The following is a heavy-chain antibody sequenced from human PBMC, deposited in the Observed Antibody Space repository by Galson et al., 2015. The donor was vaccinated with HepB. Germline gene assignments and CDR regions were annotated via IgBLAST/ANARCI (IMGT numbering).Heavy chain of an antibody. D-gene: IGHD2-15*01. J-gene: IGHJ4*02. Sequence: SVKVSCKASGGTFSSYAISWVRQAPGQGLEWMGGIIPIFGTANYAQKFQGRVTITADESTSTAYMELSSLRSEDTAVYYCAREDVVAAPLDYWGQGTLVTVSS. CDR3: AREDVVAAPLDY. CDR1: GGTFSSYA. CDR2: IIPIFGTA. V-gene: IGHV1-69*13.